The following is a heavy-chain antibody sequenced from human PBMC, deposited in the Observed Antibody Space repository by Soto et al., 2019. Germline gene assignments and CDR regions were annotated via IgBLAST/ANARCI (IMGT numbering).Heavy chain of an antibody. CDR1: GGSVSSSSYY. V-gene: IGHV4-39*01. D-gene: IGHD3-9*01. CDR3: GRLEGLATISYYFDY. CDR2: VYYSGST. J-gene: IGHJ4*02. Sequence: QLQLQESGPGLVKPSETLSLTCTVSGGSVSSSSYYWGWVRQPPGKGLEWIGSVYYSGSTYYNPSLVSRVTITVDKPTNQFSLKLMSLSAADTAVYYCGRLEGLATISYYFDYWGQGALVTVSS.